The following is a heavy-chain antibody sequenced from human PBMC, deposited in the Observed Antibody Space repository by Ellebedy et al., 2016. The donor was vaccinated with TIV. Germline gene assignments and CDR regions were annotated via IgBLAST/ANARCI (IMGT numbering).Heavy chain of an antibody. J-gene: IGHJ2*01. V-gene: IGHV3-30-3*01. CDR1: GFTFSSYA. D-gene: IGHD3-10*01. CDR2: LSYDGSNK. CDR3: AREATGSDNPDGWYFDL. Sequence: PGGSLRLSCAASGFTFSSYAMHWVRQAPGKGLEWVTVLSYDGSNKYYPDSVNGRFTISRDNSKNTLYLQMNSLRAEDTAMYYCAREATGSDNPDGWYFDLWGRGTLVTVSS.